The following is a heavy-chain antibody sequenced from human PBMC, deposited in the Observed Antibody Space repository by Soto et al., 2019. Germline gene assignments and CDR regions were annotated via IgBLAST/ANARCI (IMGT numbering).Heavy chain of an antibody. CDR3: ARVPVSYDILTGYPLSGYYYGTDV. J-gene: IGHJ6*02. Sequence: ASVKVSCKASGYTFTGYGISWVRQAPGQGLEWMGWISAYNGNTNYAQKLQGRVTMTTDTSTSTAYMELRSLRSDDTAVYYCARVPVSYDILTGYPLSGYYYGTDVWGQGTTVTVSS. V-gene: IGHV1-18*04. CDR2: ISAYNGNT. CDR1: GYTFTGYG. D-gene: IGHD3-9*01.